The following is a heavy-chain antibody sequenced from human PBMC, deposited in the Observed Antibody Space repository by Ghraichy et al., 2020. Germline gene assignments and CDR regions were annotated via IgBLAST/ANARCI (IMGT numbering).Heavy chain of an antibody. CDR3: ARDKSSSSWIDFDY. Sequence: GGSLRLSCAASGFTFSSYSMNWVRQAPGKGLEWVSSISSSSSYIYYADSVKGRFTISRDNAKNSLYLQMNSLRAEDTAVYYCARDKSSSSWIDFDYWGQGTLVTVSS. CDR1: GFTFSSYS. D-gene: IGHD6-13*01. CDR2: ISSSSSYI. V-gene: IGHV3-21*01. J-gene: IGHJ4*02.